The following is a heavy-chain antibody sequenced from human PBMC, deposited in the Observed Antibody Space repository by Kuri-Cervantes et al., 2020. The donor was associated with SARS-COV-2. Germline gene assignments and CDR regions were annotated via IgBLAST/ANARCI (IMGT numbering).Heavy chain of an antibody. J-gene: IGHJ5*02. CDR1: GGSISSSSYY. V-gene: IGHV4-39*07. D-gene: IGHD2-2*01. CDR2: IYYSGST. CDR3: ARSGGGQYQLLLDWFDP. Sequence: GSLRLSCTVSGGSISSSSYYWGWIRQPPGKGLEWIGSIYYSGSTYYNPSLKSRVTISVDTSKNQFSLKLSSVTAADTAVYYCARSGGGQYQLLLDWFDPWGQGTLVTVSS.